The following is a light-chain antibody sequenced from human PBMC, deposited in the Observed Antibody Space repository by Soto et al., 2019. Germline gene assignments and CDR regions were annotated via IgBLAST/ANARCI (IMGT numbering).Light chain of an antibody. CDR1: SSNIGSNS. J-gene: IGLJ2*01. Sequence: QSVLTQPPSVSGTPGQRVTISCSGSSSNIGSNSVNWYQHLPGTAPNLLIYAINERPSGVPDRFSGSQSGTSASLAISGLQSEDEAAYYCAAWDDSLHGVIFGGGTQLTVL. CDR2: AIN. CDR3: AAWDDSLHGVI. V-gene: IGLV1-44*01.